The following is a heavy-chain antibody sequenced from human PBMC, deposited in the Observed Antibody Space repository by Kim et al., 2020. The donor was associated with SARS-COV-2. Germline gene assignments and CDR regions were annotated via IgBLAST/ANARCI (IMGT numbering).Heavy chain of an antibody. CDR1: GGSISSYY. CDR3: ARGSSLTIFGVVGWFDP. CDR2: IYYSGST. Sequence: SETLSLTCTVSGGSISSYYWIWIRQPPGKGLEWIGYIYYSGSTNYNPSLKSRVIISVDTSKNQFSLKLSSVTAADTAVYYCARGSSLTIFGVVGWFDPWG. V-gene: IGHV4-59*01. J-gene: IGHJ5*02. D-gene: IGHD3-3*01.